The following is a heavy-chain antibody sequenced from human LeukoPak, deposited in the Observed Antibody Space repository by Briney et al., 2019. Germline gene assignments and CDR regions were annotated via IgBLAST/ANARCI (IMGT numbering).Heavy chain of an antibody. V-gene: IGHV4-59*01. CDR3: ARVYVYCSGGSCYSRWFDP. Sequence: TETLSLTCTVSGGSISSYYWSWIRQPPGKGLEWIGYIYYSGSTNYNPSLKSRVTISVDTSKNQFSLKLSSVTAADTAVYYCARVYVYCSGGSCYSRWFDPWGQGTLVTVSS. D-gene: IGHD2-15*01. CDR2: IYYSGST. CDR1: GGSISSYY. J-gene: IGHJ5*02.